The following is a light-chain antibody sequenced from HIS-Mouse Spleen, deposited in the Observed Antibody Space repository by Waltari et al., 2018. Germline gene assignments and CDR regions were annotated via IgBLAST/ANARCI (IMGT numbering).Light chain of an antibody. CDR3: SSYTSSSTF. V-gene: IGLV2-14*01. J-gene: IGLJ1*01. CDR2: EVS. Sequence: QSALTQPASVSGSPGQSITISCTGTSRDVGAYHYVSWYQQHPGKAPKLMIYEVSNRPSGVSNRFSGSKSGNTASLTISGLQAEDEADYYCSSYTSSSTFFGTGTKVTVL. CDR1: SRDVGAYHY.